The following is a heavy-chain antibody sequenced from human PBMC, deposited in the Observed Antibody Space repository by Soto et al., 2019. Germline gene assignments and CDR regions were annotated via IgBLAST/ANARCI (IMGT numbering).Heavy chain of an antibody. V-gene: IGHV4-59*01. CDR2: ISYSGGT. CDR3: ARGTSWQLPFDY. D-gene: IGHD6-13*01. Sequence: PSDTLSLTCPGSGVSISSYYWSWLRPPPGKGLEWIGYISYSGGTDYNPSLKSRVTISGDTSKNQFSLKVSSVTAADTAVYYCARGTSWQLPFDYWGQGTLVTVSS. CDR1: GVSISSYY. J-gene: IGHJ4*02.